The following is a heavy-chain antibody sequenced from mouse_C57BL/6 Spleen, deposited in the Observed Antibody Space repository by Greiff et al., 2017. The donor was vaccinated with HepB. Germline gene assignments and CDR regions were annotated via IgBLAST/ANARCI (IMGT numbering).Heavy chain of an antibody. V-gene: IGHV1-39*01. Sequence: VQLQQSGPELVKPGASVKISCKASGYSFTDYNMNWVKQSNGKSLEWIGVINPNYGTTSYNQKFKGKATLTVDQSSSTAYMQLNSLTSEDSAVYYCARSEKQIYYDYDGYFDYWGQGTTLTVSS. D-gene: IGHD2-4*01. CDR2: INPNYGTT. J-gene: IGHJ2*01. CDR3: ARSEKQIYYDYDGYFDY. CDR1: GYSFTDYN.